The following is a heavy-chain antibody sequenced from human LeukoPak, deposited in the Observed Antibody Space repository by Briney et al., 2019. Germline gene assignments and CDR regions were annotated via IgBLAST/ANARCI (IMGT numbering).Heavy chain of an antibody. CDR2: IYYSGST. D-gene: IGHD3-16*01. V-gene: IGHV4-39*07. Sequence: SETLSLTCTVSGGSISSSSYYWGWIRQPPGKGLEWIGSIYYSGSTYYNPSLKSRVTISVDTSKNQFSLKLSSVTAADTAVYYCTTLGGRSRPRYYYYYYMDVWGKGTTVTVSS. CDR3: TTLGGRSRPRYYYYYYMDV. CDR1: GGSISSSSYY. J-gene: IGHJ6*03.